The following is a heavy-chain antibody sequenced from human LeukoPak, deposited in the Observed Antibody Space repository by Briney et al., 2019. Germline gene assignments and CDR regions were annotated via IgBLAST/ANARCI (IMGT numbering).Heavy chain of an antibody. CDR2: IYYSGST. Sequence: PSETLSLTCTVSGGSISSYYWGWIRQPPGKGLEWIGSIYYSGSTYYNPSLKSRVTISVDTSKNQFSLKLSSVTAADTAVYYCARDEVYATTYFGYNLNNWFDPWGQGTLVTVSS. D-gene: IGHD1-1*01. V-gene: IGHV4-39*07. CDR1: GGSISSYY. CDR3: ARDEVYATTYFGYNLNNWFDP. J-gene: IGHJ5*02.